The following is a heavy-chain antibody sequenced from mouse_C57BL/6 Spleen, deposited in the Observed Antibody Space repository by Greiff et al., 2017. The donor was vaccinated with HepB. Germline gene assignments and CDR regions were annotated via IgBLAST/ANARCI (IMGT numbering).Heavy chain of an antibody. D-gene: IGHD1-1*01. V-gene: IGHV1-55*01. J-gene: IGHJ1*03. CDR2: IYPGSGST. CDR3: AREDDSTHYGDV. Sequence: QVQLQQPGAELVKPGASVKMSCKASGYTFTSYWITWVKQRPGQGLEWIGDIYPGSGSTNYNEKFKSKATLTVDTSSSTAYMQLSSLTSEDSAVYYCAREDDSTHYGDVWGTGTTVTVSS. CDR1: GYTFTSYW.